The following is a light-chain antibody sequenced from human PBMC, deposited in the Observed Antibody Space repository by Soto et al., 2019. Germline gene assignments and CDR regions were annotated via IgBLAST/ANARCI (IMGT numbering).Light chain of an antibody. V-gene: IGKV1-5*01. CDR2: DAS. CDR3: QQYLAYPYS. J-gene: IGKJ2*01. Sequence: DIQMTQSPSTLSASIGDRVTITCRASQTINGRLAWYQQKPGRPPKLLIYDASNLQSGVPARFSGSGSGTEFTLTISSLQPDDFATYYCQQYLAYPYSFGQGTKVEI. CDR1: QTINGR.